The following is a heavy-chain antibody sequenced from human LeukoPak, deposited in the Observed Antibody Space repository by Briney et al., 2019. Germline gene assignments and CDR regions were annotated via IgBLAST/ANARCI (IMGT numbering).Heavy chain of an antibody. CDR1: GYTFTGYY. D-gene: IGHD5-18*01. Sequence: GASVKVSCTASGYTFTGYYMHWVRQAPGQGLEWMGWINPNSGATNYAQKFQGRVTMTRDTSISTAYTELTRLTSDDSAVYYCATWGSGWYFWGQGTLVTVSS. CDR2: INPNSGAT. V-gene: IGHV1-2*02. J-gene: IGHJ4*02. CDR3: ATWGSGWYF.